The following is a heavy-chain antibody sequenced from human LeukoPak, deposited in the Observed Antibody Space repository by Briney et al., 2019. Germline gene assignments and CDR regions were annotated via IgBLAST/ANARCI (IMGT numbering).Heavy chain of an antibody. J-gene: IGHJ4*02. CDR2: INPNSGGT. V-gene: IGHV1-2*02. Sequence: GASVKVSCKASGYTFTDYYMHWVRQAPGQGLEWMGWINPNSGGTNYAQSFQGRVTMTRDTSTSTAYMELSRLRSDDTAVYYCARDLTGRSDYWGQGTLVTVSS. CDR1: GYTFTDYY. D-gene: IGHD3-9*01. CDR3: ARDLTGRSDY.